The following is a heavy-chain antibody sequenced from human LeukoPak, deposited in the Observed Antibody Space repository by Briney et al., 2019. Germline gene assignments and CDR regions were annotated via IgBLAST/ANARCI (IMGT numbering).Heavy chain of an antibody. Sequence: GGSLRLSCAASGFTFSSYGMHWVRQAPGKGLEWVAVIWYDGSNKYYADSVKGRFTISRDNSKNTLYLQMNSLRAEDTAVYYCAKDMVFADYSNYARDYWGQGTLVTVSS. D-gene: IGHD4-11*01. CDR3: AKDMVFADYSNYARDY. CDR2: IWYDGSNK. V-gene: IGHV3-33*06. J-gene: IGHJ4*02. CDR1: GFTFSSYG.